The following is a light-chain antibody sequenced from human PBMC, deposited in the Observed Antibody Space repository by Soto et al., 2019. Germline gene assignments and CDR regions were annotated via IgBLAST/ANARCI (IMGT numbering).Light chain of an antibody. J-gene: IGKJ5*01. V-gene: IGKV3D-20*02. CDR3: QQRMNWPLT. CDR1: QSISSSY. Sequence: EIVLTQSPGTLSSSAGKGATLSCRASQSISSSYLAWYQQRPGQAPRLLIYGASSRATGIPDRFSGSGSGTEFTLTISSLEPEDVAVYYCQQRMNWPLTFGQGTRLEIK. CDR2: GAS.